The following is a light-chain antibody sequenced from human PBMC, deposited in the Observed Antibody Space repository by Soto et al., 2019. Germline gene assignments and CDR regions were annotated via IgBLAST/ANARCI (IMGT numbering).Light chain of an antibody. V-gene: IGKV4-1*01. CDR2: WAS. CDR3: QQYYGTRFS. J-gene: IGKJ3*01. CDR1: QSVLYSSNNKNY. Sequence: DIVMTQSPDSLAVSLGERATINCKSSQSVLYSSNNKNYLAWYQQKPGQPPKLLIYWASTRKSGVPDRFSGSGSETDFTLTISSLQAADGAVYYCQQYYGTRFSFGPGTRVDIK.